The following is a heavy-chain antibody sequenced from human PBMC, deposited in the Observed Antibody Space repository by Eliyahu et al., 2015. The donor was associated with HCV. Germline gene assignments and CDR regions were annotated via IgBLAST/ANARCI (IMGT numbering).Heavy chain of an antibody. CDR2: ISSSSSYI. D-gene: IGHD4-17*01. V-gene: IGHV3-21*01. Sequence: EVQLVESGGGLVKPGGSLRLSXXASGFPFSSXSMXWVRQAPGKGLEWVSSISSSSSYIYYADSVKGRFTISRDNAKNSLYLQMNSLRAEDTAVYYCARELHDYGDDDLTYWGQGTLVTVSS. J-gene: IGHJ4*02. CDR3: ARELHDYGDDDLTY. CDR1: GFPFSSXS.